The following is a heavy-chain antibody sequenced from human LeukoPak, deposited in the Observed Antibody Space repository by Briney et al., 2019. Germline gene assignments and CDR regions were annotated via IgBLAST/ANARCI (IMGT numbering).Heavy chain of an antibody. CDR1: GGSISSYY. D-gene: IGHD3-3*01. CDR3: ASRSSIWSGYQDTLYYFDS. V-gene: IGHV4-59*01. J-gene: IGHJ4*02. Sequence: PSETLSLTCTVSGGSISSYYWSWIRQPPGKRLEWIGHIYYSGSTNYNPSLKSRVTISVDTSKNQFSLMLSSVTAADTAVYYCASRSSIWSGYQDTLYYFDSWGQGTLVTVSS. CDR2: IYYSGST.